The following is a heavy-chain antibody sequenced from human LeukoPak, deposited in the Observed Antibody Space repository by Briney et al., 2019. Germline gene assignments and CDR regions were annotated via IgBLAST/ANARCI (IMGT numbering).Heavy chain of an antibody. D-gene: IGHD5-18*01. CDR2: ISRSGGTI. CDR1: GFTFSSYE. CDR3: ARDIRRPGYSYGQGYFDL. Sequence: GGSLRLSCAASGFTFSSYEMNWVRQAPGKGLEWVSYISRSGGTIYYADSVKGRFTISRDNAKNSLYLQMDSLTAEDTAVYYCARDIRRPGYSYGQGYFDLWGQGTLVTVSS. J-gene: IGHJ4*02. V-gene: IGHV3-48*03.